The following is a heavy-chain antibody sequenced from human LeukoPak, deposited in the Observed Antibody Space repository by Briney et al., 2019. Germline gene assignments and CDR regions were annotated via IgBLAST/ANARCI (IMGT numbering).Heavy chain of an antibody. CDR1: GGTFSSYA. D-gene: IGHD2-2*01. V-gene: IGHV1-69*01. Sequence: GSSVKVSCKASGGTFSSYAISWVRQAPGQGPEWMGGIIPIFGTANYAQKFQGRVTITADESTSTAYMELSSLRSEDTAVYYCARYHCSSTSCYDWFDPWGQGTLVTVSS. J-gene: IGHJ5*02. CDR3: ARYHCSSTSCYDWFDP. CDR2: IIPIFGTA.